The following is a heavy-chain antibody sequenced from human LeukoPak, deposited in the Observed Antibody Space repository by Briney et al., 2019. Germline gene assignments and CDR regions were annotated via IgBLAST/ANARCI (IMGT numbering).Heavy chain of an antibody. J-gene: IGHJ5*02. CDR1: GFTLGSYA. CDR3: AKAGGAAAGTHKGFDP. Sequence: TGGSLRLSCAASGFTLGSYAMHWVRQAPGKGLEWVAVISYDGSNKFYADSVRGRFAISRDNSKNTLYLQMNSLRAEDTAVYYCAKAGGAAAGTHKGFDPWGQGTLVTVSS. V-gene: IGHV3-30*09. D-gene: IGHD6-13*01. CDR2: ISYDGSNK.